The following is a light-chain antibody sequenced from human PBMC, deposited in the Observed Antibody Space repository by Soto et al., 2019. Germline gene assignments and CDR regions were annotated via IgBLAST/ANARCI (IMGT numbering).Light chain of an antibody. V-gene: IGKV3-20*01. CDR2: GAS. J-gene: IGKJ1*01. Sequence: EIVLTQSPGTPSLSPGERATLSCRASQSVSNNYLAWYQQKPGQAPRLLIYGASNRATGIPDRFSGSGSGTDFTLTISRLEPEDFAAYYCQQYGSSGTFGQGTKVDIK. CDR3: QQYGSSGT. CDR1: QSVSNNY.